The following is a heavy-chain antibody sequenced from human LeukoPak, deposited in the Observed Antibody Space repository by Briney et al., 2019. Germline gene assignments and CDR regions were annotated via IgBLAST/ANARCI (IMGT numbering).Heavy chain of an antibody. J-gene: IGHJ5*02. Sequence: ASVKVSCKASGYTFTSYGISWVRQAPGQGLEWMGWISAYNGNTNYAQKLQGRVTMTTDTSTSTAYMELRSLRSDDTAVYYCARGSDCSSISCYGGIWFDPWGQGTLVTVSS. CDR3: ARGSDCSSISCYGGIWFDP. V-gene: IGHV1-18*01. CDR1: GYTFTSYG. D-gene: IGHD2-2*01. CDR2: ISAYNGNT.